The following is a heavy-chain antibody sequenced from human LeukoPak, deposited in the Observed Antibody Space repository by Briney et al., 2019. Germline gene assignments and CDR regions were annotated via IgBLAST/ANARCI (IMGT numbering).Heavy chain of an antibody. CDR1: GFTVSSTY. V-gene: IGHV3-53*01. CDR2: IYSGGAT. Sequence: PGGSLRLSCAASGFTVSSTYMSWVRPAPGKGLEWVSVIYSGGATYYTDSVKGRFTISRDNSKNTLYLQMNSLRADDTAVYYCAKGPYYDFWSGYDISLDYWGQGTLVTVSS. J-gene: IGHJ4*02. CDR3: AKGPYYDFWSGYDISLDY. D-gene: IGHD3-3*01.